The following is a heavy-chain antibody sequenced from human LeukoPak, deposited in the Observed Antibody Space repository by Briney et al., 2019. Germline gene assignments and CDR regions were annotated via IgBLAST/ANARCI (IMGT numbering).Heavy chain of an antibody. J-gene: IGHJ4*02. CDR1: GFTFSSYS. D-gene: IGHD1-26*01. CDR2: ISSSSSYI. CDR3: ASLTDIEAGAVRY. Sequence: PGGSLRLSCAASGFTFSSYSMNWVRQAPGKGLEWVSSISSSSSYIYYADSVKGRFTISRDNAKNSLYLQMNSLRAEDTAVYYCASLTDIEAGAVRYWGQGTLVTVSS. V-gene: IGHV3-21*01.